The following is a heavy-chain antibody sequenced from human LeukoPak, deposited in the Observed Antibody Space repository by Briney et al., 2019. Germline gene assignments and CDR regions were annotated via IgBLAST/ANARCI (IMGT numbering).Heavy chain of an antibody. V-gene: IGHV3-13*01. Sequence: GGSLRLSCAASGFTFSSYDMHWVRQATGKGLEWASAIGTAGDTYYPGSVKGRFTISRENAKNSLYLQMNSLRAGDTAVYYCARGAAAAGTMDYWGQGTLATVSS. CDR2: IGTAGDT. CDR3: ARGAAAAGTMDY. CDR1: GFTFSSYD. D-gene: IGHD6-13*01. J-gene: IGHJ4*02.